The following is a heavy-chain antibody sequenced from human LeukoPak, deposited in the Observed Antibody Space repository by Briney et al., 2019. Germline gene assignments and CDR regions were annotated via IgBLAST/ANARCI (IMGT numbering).Heavy chain of an antibody. CDR1: GYSISSGYY. Sequence: SETLSLTCTVSGYSISSGYYWGWIRQPPGKGLEWIGSIYHSGSTYYNPSLKSRVTISVDTSKNQFSLKLSSVTAADTAVYYCARGRRSLTVYFDYWGQGTLVTVSS. J-gene: IGHJ4*02. CDR3: ARGRRSLTVYFDY. V-gene: IGHV4-38-2*02. CDR2: IYHSGST. D-gene: IGHD1-26*01.